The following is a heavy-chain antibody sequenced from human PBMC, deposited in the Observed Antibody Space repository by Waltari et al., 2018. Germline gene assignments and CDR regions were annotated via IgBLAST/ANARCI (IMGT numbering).Heavy chain of an antibody. CDR2: IYHSGST. CDR3: ARTTRYLLTGTTEY. V-gene: IGHV4-38-2*01. J-gene: IGHJ4*02. D-gene: IGHD1-7*01. Sequence: QVQLVESGGGVVQPGRSLRLSCAASGFTFSSYAMHWVRQAPGKGLEWIGSIYHSGSTYYNPSLKSRVTISVDTSKNQFSLKLSSVTAADTAVYYCARTTRYLLTGTTEYWGQGTLVTVSS. CDR1: GFTFSSYA.